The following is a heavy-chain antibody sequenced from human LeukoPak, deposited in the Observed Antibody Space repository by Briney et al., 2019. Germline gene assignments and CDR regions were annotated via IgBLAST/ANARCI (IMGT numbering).Heavy chain of an antibody. Sequence: SQTLSLSCAISGDSVSSSNAARTWIRQSPSRGLEWLGRTYYRSKWYYEYAASLRGRLTVAPDTSKNQFSLELNSVTPEDTAVYYCVGGNLEFDSWGQGTLVTVSS. CDR1: GDSVSSSNAA. V-gene: IGHV6-1*01. J-gene: IGHJ4*02. D-gene: IGHD1-26*01. CDR3: VGGNLEFDS. CDR2: TYYRSKWYY.